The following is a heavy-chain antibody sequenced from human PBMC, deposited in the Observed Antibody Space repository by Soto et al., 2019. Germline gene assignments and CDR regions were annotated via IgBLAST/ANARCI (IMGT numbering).Heavy chain of an antibody. CDR1: GFTFSSYA. D-gene: IGHD1-26*01. CDR2: ISGSGGST. Sequence: EVQLLESGGGLVQPGGSLRLSCAASGFTFSSYAMSWVRQAPGKGLEWVSAISGSGGSTYYADSVKGRFTISRDNSKNTLYLQMYSLRAEDTAVYYCAKARRYSGSYHYFDYWGQGTLVTVSS. V-gene: IGHV3-23*01. J-gene: IGHJ4*02. CDR3: AKARRYSGSYHYFDY.